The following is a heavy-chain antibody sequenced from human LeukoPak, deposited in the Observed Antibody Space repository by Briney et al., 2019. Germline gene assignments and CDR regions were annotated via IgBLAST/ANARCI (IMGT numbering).Heavy chain of an antibody. V-gene: IGHV3-23*01. CDR2: ISPGGGTT. J-gene: IGHJ3*02. D-gene: IGHD4-17*01. CDR1: GFAFGSEA. Sequence: PGGSLRLSCAVSGFAFGSEAMSWVRQSPARGLEWVASISPGGGTTYYADYVKGRFTISRDNSKNTLYLQMNSLRAEDTAVYYCAKDKGQKGYGDYGNAFDIWGQGTMVTVSS. CDR3: AKDKGQKGYGDYGNAFDI.